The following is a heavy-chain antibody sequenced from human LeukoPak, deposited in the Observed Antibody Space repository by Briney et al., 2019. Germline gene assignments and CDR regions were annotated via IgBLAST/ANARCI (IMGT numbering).Heavy chain of an antibody. Sequence: ASVKVSCKASGYTFTSYYMHWVRQAPGQGLEWMGIINPSGDTTSYAQKFQGRVTMTRDTSTSTVYMELSSLRSEDTAVYYCARGYSNRGSYSPVDYWGQGTLVTVSS. J-gene: IGHJ4*02. CDR1: GYTFTSYY. CDR2: INPSGDTT. D-gene: IGHD1-26*01. V-gene: IGHV1-46*01. CDR3: ARGYSNRGSYSPVDY.